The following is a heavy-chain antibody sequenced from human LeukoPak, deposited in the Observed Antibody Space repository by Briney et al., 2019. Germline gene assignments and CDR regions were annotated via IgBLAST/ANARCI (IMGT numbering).Heavy chain of an antibody. CDR2: ILRSSSYL. D-gene: IGHD3-16*01. CDR1: GFTFSDYN. CDR3: ARDSLIYYYGMDV. V-gene: IGHV3-21*01. Sequence: GGSLRLSCAASGFTFSDYNMNWVRQAPGKGLEWVSSILRSSSYLYHGDSVKGRFIISRDNAKNSLYLQMNSLRAEDTAVYYCARDSLIYYYGMDVWGQGTTVTVSS. J-gene: IGHJ6*02.